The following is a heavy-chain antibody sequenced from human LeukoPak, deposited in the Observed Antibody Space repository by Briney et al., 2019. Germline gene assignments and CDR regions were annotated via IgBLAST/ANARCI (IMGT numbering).Heavy chain of an antibody. CDR1: GGTFSSYA. CDR2: IIPILGIA. J-gene: IGHJ4*02. V-gene: IGHV1-69*04. Sequence: SVKVSFKASGGTFSSYAISWVRQAPGQGLEWMGRIIPILGIANYAQKFQGRVTITADKSTSTAYMELSSLRSEDTAVYYCAREYDVDTAMMYYFDYWGQGTLVTVSS. D-gene: IGHD5-18*01. CDR3: AREYDVDTAMMYYFDY.